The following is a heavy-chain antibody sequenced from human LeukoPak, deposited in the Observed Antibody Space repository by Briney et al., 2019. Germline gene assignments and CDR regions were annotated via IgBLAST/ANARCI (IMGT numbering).Heavy chain of an antibody. CDR2: IHYSGNT. J-gene: IGHJ6*02. Sequence: SETLSLTCTVSGDSISSGDYYWSWLRQPPGKGLEWIGYIHYSGNTYYNPSLKSRLTISVDTSKNQFSLKLSSVTAGDRAVYYCARAPLTVTSHYYYGMDVWGQGTTVTVPS. CDR3: ARAPLTVTSHYYYGMDV. V-gene: IGHV4-30-4*08. CDR1: GDSISSGDYY. D-gene: IGHD4-17*01.